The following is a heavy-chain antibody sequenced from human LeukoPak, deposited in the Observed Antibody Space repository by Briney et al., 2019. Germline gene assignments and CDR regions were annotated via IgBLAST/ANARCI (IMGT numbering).Heavy chain of an antibody. CDR1: GFTFSSYA. CDR2: ISGSGGST. J-gene: IGHJ4*02. CDR3: AKVGYYYDSSGYYVY. D-gene: IGHD3-22*01. V-gene: IGHV3-23*01. Sequence: GGSLRLSCAASGFTFSSYAMSWVRQAPGKGLEWVSAISGSGGSTYYADSVKGRFTISRDNSKNTLYLQMNSLRAEDTAVYYCAKVGYYYDSSGYYVYWGQGTLVTVSS.